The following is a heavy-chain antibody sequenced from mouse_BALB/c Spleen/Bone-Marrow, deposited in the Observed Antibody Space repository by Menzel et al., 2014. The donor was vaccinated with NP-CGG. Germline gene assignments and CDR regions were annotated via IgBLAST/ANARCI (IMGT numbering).Heavy chain of an antibody. J-gene: IGHJ2*01. V-gene: IGHV3-1*02. Sequence: EVKLQESGPDLVKPSQSLSLTCTVTGYSITSGYGWHWIRQFPGNKLEWMGYIRYRGSTNYNPSLKSRISITRDTSKNQFSLQLNSVTTEDTATYYCTRETTAVADFDYWGQGATLTVTS. CDR3: TRETTAVADFDY. CDR1: GYSITSGYG. CDR2: IRYRGST. D-gene: IGHD1-1*01.